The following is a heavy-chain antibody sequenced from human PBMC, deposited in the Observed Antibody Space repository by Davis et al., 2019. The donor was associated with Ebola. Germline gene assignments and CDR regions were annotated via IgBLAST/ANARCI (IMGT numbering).Heavy chain of an antibody. J-gene: IGHJ4*02. Sequence: ASVKVSCKASGYTFTSYGISWVRQAPGQGLEWMGWISAYNGNTNYAQKLQGRVTMTTDTSTSTAYMELSSLRSEDTAVYYCARGFGIFGVVIMGDYWGQGTLVTVSS. CDR2: ISAYNGNT. CDR3: ARGFGIFGVVIMGDY. CDR1: GYTFTSYG. D-gene: IGHD3-3*01. V-gene: IGHV1-18*01.